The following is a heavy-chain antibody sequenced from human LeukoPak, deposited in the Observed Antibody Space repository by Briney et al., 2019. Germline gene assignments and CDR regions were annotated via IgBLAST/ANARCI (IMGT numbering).Heavy chain of an antibody. CDR1: GFTVSSNY. D-gene: IGHD6-13*01. CDR3: ARNGGSSWPFDP. J-gene: IGHJ5*02. Sequence: GGSLRLSCAASGFTVSSNYMSWVRQAPGKGLEWVSVIYSGGSTYYADSVKGRFTISRDNSKNTLYLQMNSLRAEDTAVYYCARNGGSSWPFDPRGQGTLVTVSS. V-gene: IGHV3-66*01. CDR2: IYSGGST.